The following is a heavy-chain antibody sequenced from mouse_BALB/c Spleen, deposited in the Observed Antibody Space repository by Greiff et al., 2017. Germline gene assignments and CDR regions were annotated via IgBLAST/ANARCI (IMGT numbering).Heavy chain of an antibody. Sequence: EVQVVESGGGLVQPGGSRKLSCAASGFTFSSFGMHWVRQAPEKGLEWVAYISSGSSTIYYADTVKGRFTISRDNPKNTLFLQMTSLRSEDTAMYYCARGRDSFDVWGAGTTVTVSS. J-gene: IGHJ1*01. CDR1: GFTFSSFG. V-gene: IGHV5-17*02. CDR3: ARGRDSFDV. CDR2: ISSGSSTI.